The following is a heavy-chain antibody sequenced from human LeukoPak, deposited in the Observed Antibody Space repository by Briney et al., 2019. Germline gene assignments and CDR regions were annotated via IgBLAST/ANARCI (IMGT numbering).Heavy chain of an antibody. Sequence: GGSLRLSCAASGFTFSSYEMNWVRQAPGKGLERVSYISSSGSTIYYADSVKGRFTISRDNAKNSLYLQMNSLRAEDTAVYYCAREGASLGYYFDCWGQGTLVTVSS. CDR3: AREGASLGYYFDC. CDR1: GFTFSSYE. CDR2: ISSSGSTI. D-gene: IGHD4/OR15-4a*01. J-gene: IGHJ4*02. V-gene: IGHV3-48*03.